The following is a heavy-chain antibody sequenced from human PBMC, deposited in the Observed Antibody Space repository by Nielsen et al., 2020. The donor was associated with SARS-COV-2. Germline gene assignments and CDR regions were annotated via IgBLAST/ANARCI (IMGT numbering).Heavy chain of an antibody. CDR3: AKAAVVAATQVQYYYYGMDV. V-gene: IGHV1-69*06. Sequence: DSCKGSLWTHSSYAINWVGQPPAQGLEWVGGIIPLFGTANYAQKFQGRVTITADKSTSTAYMELSSLRSEDTAGCYCAKAAVVAATQVQYYYYGMDVWGQGTTVTVSS. CDR1: LWTHSSYA. J-gene: IGHJ6*02. D-gene: IGHD2-15*01. CDR2: IIPLFGTA.